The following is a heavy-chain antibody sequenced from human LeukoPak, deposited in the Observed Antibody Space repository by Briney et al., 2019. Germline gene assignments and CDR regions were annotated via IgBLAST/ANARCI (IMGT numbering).Heavy chain of an antibody. CDR3: ARGGSSFFNAFDI. CDR2: IYHSGST. J-gene: IGHJ3*02. CDR1: GYSISSGYY. Sequence: SSETLSLTCTVSGYSISSGYYWGWIRQPPGKGLEWIGSIYHSGSTYYNPSLKSRVTISVDTSKNQFSLKLSSVTAADTALYYCARGGSSFFNAFDIWGQGTLVTVSS. D-gene: IGHD6-6*01. V-gene: IGHV4-38-2*02.